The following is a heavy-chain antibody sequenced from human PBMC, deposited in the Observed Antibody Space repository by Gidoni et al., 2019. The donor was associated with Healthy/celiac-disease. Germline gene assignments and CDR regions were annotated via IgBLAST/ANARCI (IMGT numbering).Heavy chain of an antibody. CDR3: AAYYDSSGLRFDY. CDR2: ISSSSSYI. J-gene: IGHJ4*02. D-gene: IGHD3-22*01. Sequence: EVQLVESGGGLVKPGGSLRLSCAASGFTFSSYSMNWVRQAPGKGLEWVSSISSSSSYIYYADSVKGRFTISRDNAKNSLYLQMNSLRAEDTAVYYCAAYYDSSGLRFDYWGQGTLVTVSS. CDR1: GFTFSSYS. V-gene: IGHV3-21*01.